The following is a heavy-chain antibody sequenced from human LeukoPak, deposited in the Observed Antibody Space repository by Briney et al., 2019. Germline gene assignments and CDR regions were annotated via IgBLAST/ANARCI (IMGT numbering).Heavy chain of an antibody. V-gene: IGHV4-59*01. CDR3: ARSYDYGDF. J-gene: IGHJ4*02. CDR2: IYYSGIT. D-gene: IGHD2-2*01. CDR1: GFTFSDYY. Sequence: PGGSLRLSCAASGFTFSDYYTSWIRQAPGKGLEWIGYIYYSGITYYNPSLTSRVTISVDTSKNQFSLKLSSVTAADTAVYYCARSYDYGDFWGQGTLVTVSS.